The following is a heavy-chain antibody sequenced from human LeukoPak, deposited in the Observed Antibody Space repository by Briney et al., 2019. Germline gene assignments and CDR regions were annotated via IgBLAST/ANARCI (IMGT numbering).Heavy chain of an antibody. CDR1: GGSISSGGYY. CDR3: ARRGVTYYYGSGSHARDSDAFDI. CDR2: IDYSGCT. Sequence: PSETLSLTCTVSGGSISSGGYYWSWIRQPPRKGLEWIGNIDYSGCTYYNPSLKSRVTISVDTSKNQFSLKLSSVTAADTAVYYCARRGVTYYYGSGSHARDSDAFDIWGQGTMVTVSS. D-gene: IGHD3-10*01. J-gene: IGHJ3*02. V-gene: IGHV4-30-4*01.